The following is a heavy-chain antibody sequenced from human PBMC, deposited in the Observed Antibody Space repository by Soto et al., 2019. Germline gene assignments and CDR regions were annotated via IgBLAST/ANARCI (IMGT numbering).Heavy chain of an antibody. J-gene: IGHJ4*02. CDR2: IYRSGST. CDR3: ARQAYCSGGSCYRRPKYYFDY. V-gene: IGHV4-4*09. Sequence: SETLSLTCTVSGDSVRNQYWSWIRRPPGRGLEWIGYIYRSGSTKYNPSLKSRLTISVDTSKNQFSLKLTSVTAADTAVYYCARQAYCSGGSCYRRPKYYFDYRGQGTLVTVSS. CDR1: GDSVRNQY. D-gene: IGHD2-15*01.